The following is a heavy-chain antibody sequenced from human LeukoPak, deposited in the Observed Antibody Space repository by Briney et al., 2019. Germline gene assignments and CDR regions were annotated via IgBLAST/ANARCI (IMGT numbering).Heavy chain of an antibody. CDR2: MYYSRST. D-gene: IGHD2-2*02. Sequence: SQTLSLTCTVSGGSISSDCCTWIWQRPPTGLEWNGYMYYSRSTNYNPSLKSRVTISVDPSKKQFSLNLTSVTAADTAVYYCARRSRPPPIPATSLIALDVWGKGTTVTVSS. CDR3: ARRSRPPPIPATSLIALDV. V-gene: IGHV4-59*13. J-gene: IGHJ6*04. CDR1: GGSISSDC.